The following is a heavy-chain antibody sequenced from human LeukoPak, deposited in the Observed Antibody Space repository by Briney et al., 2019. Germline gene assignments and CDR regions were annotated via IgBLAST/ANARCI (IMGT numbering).Heavy chain of an antibody. CDR2: IIPILGIA. Sequence: SVKVSCKASGGTFSSYAISWVRQAPGQGLEWMGRIIPILGIANYAQNFQGRVTITADKSTSTAYMELSSLRSEDTAVYYCAREGSIVVVVAVYFDYWGQGTLVTVSS. CDR3: AREGSIVVVVAVYFDY. J-gene: IGHJ4*02. D-gene: IGHD2-15*01. V-gene: IGHV1-69*04. CDR1: GGTFSSYA.